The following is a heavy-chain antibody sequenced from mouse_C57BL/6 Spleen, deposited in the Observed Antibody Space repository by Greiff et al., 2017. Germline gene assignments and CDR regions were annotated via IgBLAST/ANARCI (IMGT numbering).Heavy chain of an antibody. CDR3: TRRGDYYGSSYFDY. D-gene: IGHD1-1*01. J-gene: IGHJ2*01. CDR2: IDPETGGT. Sequence: VKLMESGAELVRPGASVTLSCKASGYTFTDYEMHWVKQTPVHGLEWIGAIDPETGGTAYNQKFKGKAILTADKSSSTAYMELRSLTSEDSAVYYCTRRGDYYGSSYFDYWGQGTTLTVSS. CDR1: GYTFTDYE. V-gene: IGHV1-15*01.